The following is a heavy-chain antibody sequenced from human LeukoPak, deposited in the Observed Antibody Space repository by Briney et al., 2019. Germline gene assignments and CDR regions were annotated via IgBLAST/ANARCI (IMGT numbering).Heavy chain of an antibody. CDR2: IYYSGST. CDR1: GGSISSYY. Sequence: PSETLPLTCTVSGGSISSYYWSWIRQPPGKGLEWIGYIYYSGSTNYNPSLKSRVTISVDTSKNQFSLKLSSVTAADTAVYYCARDVGSHNAFDIWGQGTMVTVSS. D-gene: IGHD1-26*01. V-gene: IGHV4-59*01. J-gene: IGHJ3*02. CDR3: ARDVGSHNAFDI.